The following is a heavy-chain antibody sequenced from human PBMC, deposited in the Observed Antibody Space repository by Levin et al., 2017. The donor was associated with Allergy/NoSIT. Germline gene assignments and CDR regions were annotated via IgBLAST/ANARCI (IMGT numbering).Heavy chain of an antibody. V-gene: IGHV4-34*01. CDR2: INHSGST. CDR3: ARGKIGVNWNHRPNYYYYGMDV. CDR1: GGSFSGYY. Sequence: PSETLSLTCAVYGGSFSGYYWSWIRQPPGKGLEWIGEINHSGSTNYNPSLKSRVTISVDTSKNQFSLKLSSVTAADTAVYYCARGKIGVNWNHRPNYYYYGMDVWGQGTTVTVSS. D-gene: IGHD1-14*01. J-gene: IGHJ6*02.